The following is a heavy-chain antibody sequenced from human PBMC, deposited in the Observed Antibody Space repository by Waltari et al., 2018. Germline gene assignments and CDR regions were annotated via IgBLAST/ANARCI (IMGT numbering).Heavy chain of an antibody. CDR1: GYTFTGYY. V-gene: IGHV1-2*02. CDR2: TNPNSGGT. J-gene: IGHJ3*02. CDR3: ARVAANRVAGGAFAI. Sequence: QVQLVQSGAEVKKPGASVKVSCKASGYTFTGYYMHWVRQAPGQGLEVMRWTNPNSGGTNYAQKFHGRVTMPRDTSSSTAYMELSRLRSDDTAVAYCARVAANRVAGGAFAIWGQGTMVTVSS.